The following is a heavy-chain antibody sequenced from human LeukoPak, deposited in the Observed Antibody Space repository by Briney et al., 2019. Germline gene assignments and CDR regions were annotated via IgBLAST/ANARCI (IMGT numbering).Heavy chain of an antibody. V-gene: IGHV4-39*01. D-gene: IGHD3-9*01. CDR2: IYYSGST. CDR3: ARRDYDILTGYLGNFDY. Sequence: SETLSLTCTVSGGSISSSSYYWGWIRQPPGKGLEWIGSIYYSGSTYYNPSLKSRVTISVDTSKNQVSLKLSSVTTADTAVYYCARRDYDILTGYLGNFDYWGQGTLVTVSS. J-gene: IGHJ4*02. CDR1: GGSISSSSYY.